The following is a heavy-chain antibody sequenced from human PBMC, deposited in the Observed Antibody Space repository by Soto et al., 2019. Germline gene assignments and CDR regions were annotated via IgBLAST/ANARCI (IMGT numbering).Heavy chain of an antibody. CDR1: GGSISSATSY. Sequence: SETLSLTCTVSGGSISSATSYWGWIRQPPGKDLEWIGSIYFSGSTYYNPSLKSRVTISVDTSKNQFSLRLISVTAADTAVYYCARHTLYCSGGACYLDKFDYWGRGTLVTVSS. CDR3: ARHTLYCSGGACYLDKFDY. D-gene: IGHD2-15*01. CDR2: IYFSGST. J-gene: IGHJ4*02. V-gene: IGHV4-39*01.